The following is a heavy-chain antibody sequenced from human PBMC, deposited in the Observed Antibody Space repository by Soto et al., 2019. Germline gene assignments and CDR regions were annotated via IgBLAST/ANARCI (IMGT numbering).Heavy chain of an antibody. D-gene: IGHD3-10*01. Sequence: QVQLQESGPGLVNPSETLSLTCTVSGGSISSYYWSWIRQPPGKGPEWIGFAYYSGSANYNPSLKSRVTLSVAPSKNQFSLKLTSVTAADTAVYFCARERVGGWFDPWGQGTLVTVSS. CDR3: ARERVGGWFDP. CDR2: AYYSGSA. CDR1: GGSISSYY. J-gene: IGHJ5*02. V-gene: IGHV4-59*01.